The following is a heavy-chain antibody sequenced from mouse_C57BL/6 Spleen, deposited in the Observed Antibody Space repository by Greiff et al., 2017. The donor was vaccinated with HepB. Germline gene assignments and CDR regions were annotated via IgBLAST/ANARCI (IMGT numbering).Heavy chain of an antibody. CDR2: IHPNSGST. CDR1: GYTFTSYW. V-gene: IGHV1-64*01. D-gene: IGHD4-1*01. Sequence: VQLQQPGAELVKPGASVKLSCKASGYTFTSYWMHWVKQRPGQGLEWIGMIHPNSGSTNYNEKFKSKATLTVDKSSSTAYMQLSSLTSEDSAVYYCARLPANWEYFDVWGTGTPVTVSS. J-gene: IGHJ1*03. CDR3: ARLPANWEYFDV.